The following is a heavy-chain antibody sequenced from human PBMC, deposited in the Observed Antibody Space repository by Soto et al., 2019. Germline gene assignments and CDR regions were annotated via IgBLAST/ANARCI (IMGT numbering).Heavy chain of an antibody. CDR1: GFTFSSYG. J-gene: IGHJ6*02. D-gene: IGHD3-22*01. Sequence: QVQLVESGGGVVQPGRSLRLSCAASGFTFSSYGMHWVRQAPGKGLEWVAVIWYDGSNKYYADSVKGRFTISRDNSKNTLYLQMNRLRAEDTAVYYCARDHRYYDSSGNYGMDVWGQGTTVTVSS. V-gene: IGHV3-33*01. CDR2: IWYDGSNK. CDR3: ARDHRYYDSSGNYGMDV.